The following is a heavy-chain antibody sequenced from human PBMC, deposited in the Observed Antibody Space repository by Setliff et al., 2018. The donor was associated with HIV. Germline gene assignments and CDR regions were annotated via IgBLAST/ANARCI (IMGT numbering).Heavy chain of an antibody. CDR2: ISWNSGSI. CDR1: GFTFDDYA. V-gene: IGHV3-9*01. Sequence: PGGSLRLSCAASGFTFDDYAMHWVRQAPGKGLEWVSGISWNSGSIGYADSVKGRFTISRDNSKNTLYLQMNSLRAEDTAVYYCARGMTTDVVTTPDYWGQGTLVTVSS. J-gene: IGHJ4*02. CDR3: ARGMTTDVVTTPDY. D-gene: IGHD3-22*01.